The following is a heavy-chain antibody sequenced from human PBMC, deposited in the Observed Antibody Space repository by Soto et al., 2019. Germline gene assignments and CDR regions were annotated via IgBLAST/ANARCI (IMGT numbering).Heavy chain of an antibody. Sequence: EVQLVESGGGLVQPGGSLRLSCAASGFTFSSYDMHWVRQATGKGLEWVSAIGTAGDTYYPGSVKGRFTISRENAKNSLYLQINSLIAGDTAVDYCARGRAASYYWYFDLWGRGTLVTVSS. V-gene: IGHV3-13*01. CDR1: GFTFSSYD. CDR2: IGTAGDT. J-gene: IGHJ2*01. D-gene: IGHD3-10*01. CDR3: ARGRAASYYWYFDL.